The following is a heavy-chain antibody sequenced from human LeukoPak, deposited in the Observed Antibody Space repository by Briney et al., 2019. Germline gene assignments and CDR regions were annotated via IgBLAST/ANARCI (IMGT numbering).Heavy chain of an antibody. CDR3: ATDSSSWYFDY. V-gene: IGHV3-23*01. CDR1: GFTFSSYA. J-gene: IGHJ4*02. Sequence: GGSLRLSCAASGFTFSSYAMSWVRQAPGKGLEWVSAISGSGGSTYYADSVKGRFTISRDISKNTLYLQMNSLRAEDTAVYYCATDSSSWYFDYWGQGTLVTVSS. D-gene: IGHD6-13*01. CDR2: ISGSGGST.